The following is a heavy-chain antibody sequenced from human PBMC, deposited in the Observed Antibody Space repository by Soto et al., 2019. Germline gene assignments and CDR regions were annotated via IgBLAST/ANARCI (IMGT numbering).Heavy chain of an antibody. CDR2: INHSGST. J-gene: IGHJ5*02. D-gene: IGHD2-2*01. CDR1: GGSFSGYY. CDR3: ARGLLGGQLPRPKRYNWFDP. V-gene: IGHV4-34*01. Sequence: SETLSLTCAVYGGSFSGYYWSWIRQPPGKGLEWIGEINHSGSTNYNPSLKSRVTISVDTSKNQFSLKLSSVTAADTAVYYCARGLLGGQLPRPKRYNWFDPWGQGTLVTVSS.